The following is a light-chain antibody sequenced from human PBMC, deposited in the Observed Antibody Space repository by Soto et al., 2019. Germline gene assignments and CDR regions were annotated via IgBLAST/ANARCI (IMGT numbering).Light chain of an antibody. Sequence: QSVLTQPPSVSGAPGQRVTISCTGSSPNIGSTYDVQWYQQLPGTAPKLLIHGNTDRPSGVPDRFSGSKSGTSASLAITGLQADDEADYYCQSYDDSLRVHYVFGTGTKVTVL. CDR3: QSYDDSLRVHYV. J-gene: IGLJ1*01. CDR2: GNT. CDR1: SPNIGSTYD. V-gene: IGLV1-40*01.